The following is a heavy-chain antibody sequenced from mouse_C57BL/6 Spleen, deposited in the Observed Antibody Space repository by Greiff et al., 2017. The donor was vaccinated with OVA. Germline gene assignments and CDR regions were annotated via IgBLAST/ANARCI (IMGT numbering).Heavy chain of an antibody. D-gene: IGHD1-1*01. J-gene: IGHJ4*01. V-gene: IGHV1-50*01. CDR1: GYTFTSYW. Sequence: VQLQQPGAELVKPGASVKLSCKASGYTFTSYWMQWVKQRPGQGLEWIGEIDPSDSYTNYNQKFKGKATLTVDTSSSTAYMQLSSLTSEDSAVYYCARGGSTVVAPGAMDYWGQGTSVTVSS. CDR3: ARGGSTVVAPGAMDY. CDR2: IDPSDSYT.